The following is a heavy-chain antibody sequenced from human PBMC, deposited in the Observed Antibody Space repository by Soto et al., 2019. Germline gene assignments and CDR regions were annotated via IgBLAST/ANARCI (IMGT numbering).Heavy chain of an antibody. D-gene: IGHD5-18*01. CDR2: IIPIFGTA. V-gene: IGHV1-69*05. CDR3: ARGVAIQLWALWDFDY. CDR1: GGTFSSYA. J-gene: IGHJ4*02. Sequence: QVQLVQSGAEVKKPGSSVKVSCKASGGTFSSYAISWVRQAPGQGLEWMGGIIPIFGTANYAQKFQGRVMITXXEXTXXAYMELSSLRSEDTAVYYCARGVAIQLWALWDFDYWGQGTLVTVSS.